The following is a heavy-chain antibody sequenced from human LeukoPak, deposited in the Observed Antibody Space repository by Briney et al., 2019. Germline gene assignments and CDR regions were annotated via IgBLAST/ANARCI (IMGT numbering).Heavy chain of an antibody. CDR1: GGSISSYY. V-gene: IGHV4-59*12. Sequence: SETLSLTCTVSGGSISSYYWSWIRRPPGKGLEWIGYIYYSGSTNYNPSLKSRVTISVDTSKNQFSLKLSSVTAADTAVYYCARVSIAAAGIDWFDPWGQGTLVTVSS. CDR2: IYYSGST. D-gene: IGHD6-13*01. J-gene: IGHJ5*02. CDR3: ARVSIAAAGIDWFDP.